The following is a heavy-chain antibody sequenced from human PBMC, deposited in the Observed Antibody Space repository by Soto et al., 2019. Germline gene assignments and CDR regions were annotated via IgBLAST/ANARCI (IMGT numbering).Heavy chain of an antibody. CDR2: IIPIFSTP. J-gene: IGHJ6*02. CDR3: ARDKDRQQLGGNYYYGIDV. Sequence: QVQLVQSGAEVKKPGSSVTVSCKASGGTFGNSAISWVRQAPGQGLEWMGGIIPIFSTPDYAQKFQGRVTINADESTTTAYMELTSLKSEDTAVYYCARDKDRQQLGGNYYYGIDVWGQGTTVTVSS. D-gene: IGHD2-15*01. CDR1: GGTFGNSA. V-gene: IGHV1-69*12.